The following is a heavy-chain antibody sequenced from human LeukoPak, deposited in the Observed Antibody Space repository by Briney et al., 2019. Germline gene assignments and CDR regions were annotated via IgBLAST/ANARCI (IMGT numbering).Heavy chain of an antibody. CDR2: INPGGGST. D-gene: IGHD6-19*01. V-gene: IGHV1-46*01. CDR3: AREFTEVAVGIDP. CDR1: GYTFTSYY. Sequence: VASVKVSCKASGYTFTSYYMHWVRQAPGQGLEWMGTINPGGGSTSYAQKFQGRVTMTRDTSTSTVYMELSSLRSEDTAVYYCAREFTEVAVGIDPWGQGTLVTVSS. J-gene: IGHJ5*02.